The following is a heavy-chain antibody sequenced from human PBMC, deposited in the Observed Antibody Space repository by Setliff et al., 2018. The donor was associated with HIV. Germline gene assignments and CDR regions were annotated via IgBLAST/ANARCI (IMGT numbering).Heavy chain of an antibody. CDR3: ARAFGEGDYYFDY. CDR1: GGSISSGGYY. Sequence: SETLSLTCTVSGGSISSGGYYWTWIRQHPGKGLEWIGYIYYSGSTYYSPSLKSRVIISVDTSNNQFPLKLSSVTAADTAVYYCARAFGEGDYYFDYWGQGTLVTVSS. CDR2: IYYSGST. V-gene: IGHV4-31*03. J-gene: IGHJ4*02. D-gene: IGHD3-10*01.